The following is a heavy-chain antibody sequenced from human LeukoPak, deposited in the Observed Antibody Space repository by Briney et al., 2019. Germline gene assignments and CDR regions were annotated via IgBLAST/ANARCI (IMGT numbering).Heavy chain of an antibody. CDR2: ISSSGSTI. J-gene: IGHJ4*02. Sequence: GGSLRLSCAASGFTFSSYWMSWIRQAPGKGLEWVSYISSSGSTIYYADSVKGRFTISRDNAKNSLYLQMNSLRAEDTAVYYCARDPSTGTTGYWGQGTLVTVSS. D-gene: IGHD1-1*01. CDR3: ARDPSTGTTGY. V-gene: IGHV3-11*04. CDR1: GFTFSSYW.